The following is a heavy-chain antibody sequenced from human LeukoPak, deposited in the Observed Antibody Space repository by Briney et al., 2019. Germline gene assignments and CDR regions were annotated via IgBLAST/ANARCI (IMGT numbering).Heavy chain of an antibody. D-gene: IGHD6-6*01. CDR3: ARGRFEYSGPSGY. V-gene: IGHV1-2*02. CDR2: INPNSGGT. Sequence: ASVKDSCKASGYTFTGYYMHWVRQAPGQGLEWMGWINPNSGGTNYAQKFQGRVTMTRDTSISTAYMELSRLRSDDTAVYYCARGRFEYSGPSGYLVQGTLVTVSS. CDR1: GYTFTGYY. J-gene: IGHJ4*02.